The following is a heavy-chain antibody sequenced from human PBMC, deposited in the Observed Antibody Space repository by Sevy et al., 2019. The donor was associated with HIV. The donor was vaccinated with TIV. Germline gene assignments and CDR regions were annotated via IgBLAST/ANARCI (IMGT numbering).Heavy chain of an antibody. Sequence: GGSLRLSCAASGFSFDRYGMHWVRQAPGKGLQWVAVIWYDGSNQYYVDSVKGRFTISRDNSKNTVYLQMNSLRVEDTAVYYCAKALESYTSGWYIFDYWGQGSLVTVSS. J-gene: IGHJ4*02. CDR3: AKALESYTSGWYIFDY. CDR2: IWYDGSNQ. CDR1: GFSFDRYG. D-gene: IGHD6-19*01. V-gene: IGHV3-33*06.